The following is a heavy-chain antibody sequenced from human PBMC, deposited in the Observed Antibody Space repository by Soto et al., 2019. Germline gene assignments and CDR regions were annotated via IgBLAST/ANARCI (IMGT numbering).Heavy chain of an antibody. Sequence: GGSMRLSCAASGFTFSSYWMHWVRQAPGKGLVWVSRINSDGSSTSYADSVKGRFTISRDNAKNTLYLQMNSLRAEDTAVYYSAIIQYDSNPGGDYYDLMDGRGQRAT. V-gene: IGHV3-74*01. CDR1: GFTFSSYW. CDR2: INSDGSST. D-gene: IGHD3-22*01. CDR3: AIIQYDSNPGGDYYDLMDG. J-gene: IGHJ6*02.